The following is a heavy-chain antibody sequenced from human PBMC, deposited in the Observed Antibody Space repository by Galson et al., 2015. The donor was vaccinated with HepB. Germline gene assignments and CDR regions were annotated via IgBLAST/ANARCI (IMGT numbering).Heavy chain of an antibody. CDR2: IKSKADAGTT. D-gene: IGHD2/OR15-2a*01. CDR1: GFTISNAW. V-gene: IGHV3-15*01. J-gene: IGHJ4*02. CDR3: TSRSRDHMNILGADY. Sequence: SLRLSCAASGFTISNAWMSWVRQAPGKGLEWVGRIKSKADAGTTDYGAPVKGRFIISRDDSKNTLYLQMNSLNTEDTAVYYCTSRSRDHMNILGADYWDQGTPVTVSS.